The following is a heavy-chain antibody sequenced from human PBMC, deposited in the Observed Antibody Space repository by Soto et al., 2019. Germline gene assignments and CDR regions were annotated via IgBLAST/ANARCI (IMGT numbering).Heavy chain of an antibody. V-gene: IGHV3-48*03. CDR3: AKDGPSAEIWSGYPYGMDV. J-gene: IGHJ6*02. D-gene: IGHD3-3*01. CDR1: GFPFSDFE. CDR2: ISPSAVSI. Sequence: EVQLVESGGALVQPGGSLRLSCAASGFPFSDFEMNWVRQAPGKGLEWVAYISPSAVSIYYADAVQGRVTISRDNAKNAVYLQMDSLRAEDTALYYCAKDGPSAEIWSGYPYGMDVWGHGTPVTGSS.